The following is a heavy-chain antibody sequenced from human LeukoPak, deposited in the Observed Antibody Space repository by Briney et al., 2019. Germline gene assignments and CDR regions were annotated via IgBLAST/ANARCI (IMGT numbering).Heavy chain of an antibody. CDR3: ARDLSAAFDY. Sequence: GTSLRLSCAASGFPFSSYDMHWVRQAPGKGLEWVARPVYDARSDYANPVKGRFSISRDDSKNTLFLDMSNLRVEDTALYYCARDLSAAFDYWGQGTLVTVSS. CDR2: PVYDARS. J-gene: IGHJ4*02. V-gene: IGHV3-33*01. CDR1: GFPFSSYD. D-gene: IGHD6-19*01.